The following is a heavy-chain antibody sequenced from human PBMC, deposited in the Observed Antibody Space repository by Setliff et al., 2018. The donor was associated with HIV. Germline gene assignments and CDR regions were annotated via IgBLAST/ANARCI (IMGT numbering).Heavy chain of an antibody. D-gene: IGHD3-10*01. J-gene: IGHJ3*02. V-gene: IGHV4-61*02. Sequence: KTSETLSLTCTVSGGSMSSGSYFWSWIRQPAGKGLEWIGRIYTSGSTNYNPSLKSRVTISVDTSKNQFSLKLSSVTAADTAVYYCAREGGKLWFGELLYAFDIWGQGTMVTVSS. CDR3: AREGGKLWFGELLYAFDI. CDR2: IYTSGST. CDR1: GGSMSSGSYF.